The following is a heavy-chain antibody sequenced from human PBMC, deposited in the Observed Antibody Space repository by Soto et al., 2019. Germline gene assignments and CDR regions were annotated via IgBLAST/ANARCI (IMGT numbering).Heavy chain of an antibody. D-gene: IGHD4-17*01. CDR1: GGSISSGDYY. J-gene: IGHJ4*02. CDR2: IYYSGST. V-gene: IGHV4-30-4*01. CDR3: ATLMPGLHDYGDYGRVFDY. Sequence: SETLSLTCTVSGGSISSGDYYWSWIRQPPGKGLEWIGYIYYSGSTYYNPSLKSRVTISVDTSKNQFSLKLSSVTAADTAVYYCATLMPGLHDYGDYGRVFDYWGQGTLVTVSS.